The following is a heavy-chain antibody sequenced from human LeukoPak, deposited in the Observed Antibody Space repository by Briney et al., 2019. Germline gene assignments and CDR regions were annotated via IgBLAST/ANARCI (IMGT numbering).Heavy chain of an antibody. Sequence: ASVKVSCKASGYTSTGYYMHWVRQAPGQGLEWMGRINPNSGGTNYAQKFQGRVTMTRDTSVSTAYMELSRLRSDDTAVYYCAREGTGYDGFDYWGQGTLVTVSS. V-gene: IGHV1-2*06. D-gene: IGHD5-12*01. CDR1: GYTSTGYY. CDR3: AREGTGYDGFDY. CDR2: INPNSGGT. J-gene: IGHJ4*02.